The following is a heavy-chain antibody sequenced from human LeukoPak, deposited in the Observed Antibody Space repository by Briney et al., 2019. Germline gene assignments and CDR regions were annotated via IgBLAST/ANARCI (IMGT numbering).Heavy chain of an antibody. V-gene: IGHV4-34*01. CDR3: ARAPMAQRGSFYYYMDV. D-gene: IGHD3-10*01. Sequence: PSETLSLTCAVYGGSLSGYYWSWIRQPPGKGLEWIGEINHSGSTNYNPSLKSRVTISVDTSKNQFSLKLSSVTAADTAVYYCARAPMAQRGSFYYYMDVWGKGTTVTVSS. J-gene: IGHJ6*03. CDR1: GGSLSGYY. CDR2: INHSGST.